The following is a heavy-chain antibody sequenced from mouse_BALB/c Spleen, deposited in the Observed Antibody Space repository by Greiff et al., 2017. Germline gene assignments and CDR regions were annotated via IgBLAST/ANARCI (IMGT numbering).Heavy chain of an antibody. V-gene: IGHV5-9-4*01. D-gene: IGHD2-1*01. CDR3: ARGGNPSYYAMDY. CDR1: GFTFSSYA. J-gene: IGHJ4*01. CDR2: ISSGGSYT. Sequence: EVKLMESGGGLVKPGGSLKLSCAASGFTFSSYAMSWVRQSPEKRLEWVAEISSGGSYTYYPDTVTGRFTISRDNAKNTLYLEMSSLRSEDTAMYYCARGGNPSYYAMDYWGQGTSVTVSS.